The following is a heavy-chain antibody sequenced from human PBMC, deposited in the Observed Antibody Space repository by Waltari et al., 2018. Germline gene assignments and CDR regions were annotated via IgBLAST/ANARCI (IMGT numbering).Heavy chain of an antibody. CDR3: ARLYYDSSGWPLIDY. V-gene: IGHV4-59*11. D-gene: IGHD3-22*01. Sequence: QVQLQESGPGLVKPSETLSLTCSVSGDSINSHYWGWILQPPGKGLEWIGYIYYSGSTKYSPSLKSRVTISVDTSKNQFSLKLSSVTAADTAVYYCARLYYDSSGWPLIDYWGQGTLVTVSS. CDR2: IYYSGST. J-gene: IGHJ4*02. CDR1: GDSINSHY.